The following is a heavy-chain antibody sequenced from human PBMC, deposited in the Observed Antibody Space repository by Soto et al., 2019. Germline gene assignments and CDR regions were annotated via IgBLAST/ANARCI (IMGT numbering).Heavy chain of an antibody. V-gene: IGHV4-59*01. CDR2: IYYSGST. CDR3: ARGIVLVPDAMLATWFDP. Sequence: SETLSLTCTVSGVSISSSYWSWIRQSPGKEMQWIGYIYYSGSTNYNPSLKSRVTISVDTSKNQFSLKLSSVTAADTAVYYCARGIVLVPDAMLATWFDPWGQGTLVT. CDR1: GVSISSSY. D-gene: IGHD2-2*01. J-gene: IGHJ5*02.